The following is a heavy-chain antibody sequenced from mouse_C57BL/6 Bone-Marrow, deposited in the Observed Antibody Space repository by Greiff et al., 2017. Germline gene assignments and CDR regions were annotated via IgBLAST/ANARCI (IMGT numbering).Heavy chain of an antibody. CDR3: AFDGYYWYFDV. CDR2: IYPGDGDT. D-gene: IGHD2-3*01. J-gene: IGHJ1*03. Sequence: VKLQESGAELVKPGASVKISCKASGYAFSSYWMNWVKQRPGKGLEWIGQIYPGDGDTNYNGKFKGKATLTADKSSSTAYMQLSSLTSEDSAVYFCAFDGYYWYFDVWGTGTTVTVSS. CDR1: GYAFSSYW. V-gene: IGHV1-80*01.